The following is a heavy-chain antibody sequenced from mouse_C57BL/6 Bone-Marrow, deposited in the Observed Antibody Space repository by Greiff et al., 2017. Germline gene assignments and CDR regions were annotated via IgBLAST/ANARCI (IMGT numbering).Heavy chain of an antibody. CDR1: GYTFTSYW. D-gene: IGHD1-1*01. CDR2: IHPNSGST. V-gene: IGHV1-64*01. J-gene: IGHJ3*01. CDR3: ARAADGFAY. Sequence: QVQLQQSGAELVKPGASVKLSCKASGYTFTSYWMHWVKQRPGQGLEWIGMIHPNSGSTNYNEKFKSKATLTVDKSSSPAYMQLSSLTPEDSAVYYCARAADGFAYWGQGTLVTVSA.